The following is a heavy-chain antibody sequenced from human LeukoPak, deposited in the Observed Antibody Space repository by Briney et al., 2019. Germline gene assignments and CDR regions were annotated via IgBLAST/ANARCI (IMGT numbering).Heavy chain of an antibody. D-gene: IGHD3-3*01. CDR3: AKDRTYYDFWSGYYAPGPELDY. CDR2: ISSSSSYI. CDR1: GFTFSSYS. J-gene: IGHJ4*02. V-gene: IGHV3-21*04. Sequence: GGSLRLSCAASGFTFSSYSMNWVRQAPGKGLEWVSSISSSSSYIYYADSVKGRFTISRDNAKNSLYLQMNSLRAEDTAVYYCAKDRTYYDFWSGYYAPGPELDYWGQGTLVTVSS.